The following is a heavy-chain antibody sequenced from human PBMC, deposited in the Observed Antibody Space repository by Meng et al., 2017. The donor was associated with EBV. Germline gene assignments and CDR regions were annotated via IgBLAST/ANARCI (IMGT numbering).Heavy chain of an antibody. Sequence: QLPLNAPGPTQPTPTPTLTLTCSCTWISSSTRGVGVGCIRQHQGKDLEWLALIYWNDDKRSSPTLKSRLTINKDNSKNQVVLTMTNMDPVDAATYDCAHIIAARPFDYWGQGTLVTVSS. CDR3: AHIIAARPFDY. CDR1: WISSSTRGVG. J-gene: IGHJ4*02. D-gene: IGHD6-6*01. CDR2: IYWNDDK. V-gene: IGHV2-5*01.